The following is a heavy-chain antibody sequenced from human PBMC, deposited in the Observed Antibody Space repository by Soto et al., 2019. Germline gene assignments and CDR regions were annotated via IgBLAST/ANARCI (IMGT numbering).Heavy chain of an antibody. Sequence: GASVKVSCKASGYTFTSYAMHWVRQAPGQRLEWMGWINAGNGNTKYSQKFQGRVTITRDTSASTAYMELSSLRSEDTAVYYCARVRYYYGSGTYGNFDSWGQGTLLTVSS. J-gene: IGHJ4*02. V-gene: IGHV1-3*01. CDR3: ARVRYYYGSGTYGNFDS. CDR2: INAGNGNT. CDR1: GYTFTSYA. D-gene: IGHD3-10*01.